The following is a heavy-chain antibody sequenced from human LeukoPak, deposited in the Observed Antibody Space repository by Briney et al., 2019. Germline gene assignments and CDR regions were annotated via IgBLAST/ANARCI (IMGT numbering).Heavy chain of an antibody. V-gene: IGHV1-2*06. CDR3: ARDTGAPDYYMDV. CDR1: GYTFTGYY. CDR2: INPNSGGT. D-gene: IGHD1-26*01. J-gene: IGHJ6*03. Sequence: GASVKVSCKASGYTFTGYYMHWVRQAPGQGLEWMGRINPNSGGTNYAQKFQGRVTMTRDTSISTAYMELSRLRSDDTAVYYCARDTGAPDYYMDVWGKGTMVTVSS.